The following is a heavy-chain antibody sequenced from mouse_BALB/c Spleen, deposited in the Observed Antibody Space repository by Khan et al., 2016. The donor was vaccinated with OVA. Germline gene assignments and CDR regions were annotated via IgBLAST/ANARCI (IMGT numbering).Heavy chain of an antibody. CDR3: ARRYYYGQWYFDV. V-gene: IGHV3-2*02. CDR2: ISYSGST. J-gene: IGHJ1*01. Sequence: EVQLQESGPGLVKPSQSLSLTCTVTGYSITRDYAWNWIRQFPGNKLEWMAYISYSGSTRSNPSLNSRISITRDTSKNQFFLQLNSVTTEDTATYDCARRYYYGQWYFDVWGAGTTVTVSS. CDR1: GYSITRDYA. D-gene: IGHD1-1*01.